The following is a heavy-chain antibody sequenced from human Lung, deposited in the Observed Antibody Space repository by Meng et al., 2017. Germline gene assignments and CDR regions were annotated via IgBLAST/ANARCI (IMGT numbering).Heavy chain of an antibody. CDR2: MKSNVDGGTV. V-gene: IGHV3-15*01. CDR3: TGHIDY. CDR1: GFTFSNAW. Sequence: EVQLVEVGGGSVKPGGSLRLSCAGSGFTFSNAWMTWVRQAPGKGLEWIGRMKSNVDGGTVDYAAALKGRFFISRDDSKNMFYLQMNSLKSEDTAVSYCTGHIDYWGHGTLVTVSS. J-gene: IGHJ4*01.